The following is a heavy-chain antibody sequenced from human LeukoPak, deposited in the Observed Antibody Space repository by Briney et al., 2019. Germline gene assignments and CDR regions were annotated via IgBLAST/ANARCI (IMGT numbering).Heavy chain of an antibody. CDR3: ARDLPRRMATTQPAGY. Sequence: ASVKVPCKASGYTFTSYGISWVRQAPGQGLEWMGWISAYNGNTNYAQKLQGRVTMTTDTSTSTAYMELRSLRSDDTAVYYCARDLPRRMATTQPAGYWGQGTLVTVSS. CDR1: GYTFTSYG. CDR2: ISAYNGNT. J-gene: IGHJ4*02. D-gene: IGHD5-24*01. V-gene: IGHV1-18*01.